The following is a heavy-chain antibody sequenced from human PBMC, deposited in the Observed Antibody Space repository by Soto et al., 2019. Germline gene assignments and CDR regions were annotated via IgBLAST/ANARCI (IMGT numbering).Heavy chain of an antibody. CDR1: GFSFSTYG. J-gene: IGHJ2*01. CDR3: ARGNSYGSFWYFDL. D-gene: IGHD5-18*01. Sequence: QLQLVQSGAEVKTPGASVRVSCKAAGFSFSTYGITWVRQAPGQGLEWMGWITASNGNTRYGQNLQGRLNMTTDTSTNTSYMNLWRLSSDDTAMYYCARGNSYGSFWYFDLWGRGTLIAVSS. CDR2: ITASNGNT. V-gene: IGHV1-18*04.